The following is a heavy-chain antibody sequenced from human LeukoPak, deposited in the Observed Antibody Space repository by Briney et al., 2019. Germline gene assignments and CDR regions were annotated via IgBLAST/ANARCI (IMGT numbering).Heavy chain of an antibody. CDR2: IYYSGST. D-gene: IGHD3-10*01. Sequence: SETLSLTCTVSGGSISSYYWSWIRQPPGKGLGWIGYIYYSGSTNYNPSPKSRVTISVDTSKNQFSLKLSSVTAADTAVYYCARVVRGGWLRGWFDPWGQGTLVTVSS. V-gene: IGHV4-59*01. CDR3: ARVVRGGWLRGWFDP. CDR1: GGSISSYY. J-gene: IGHJ5*02.